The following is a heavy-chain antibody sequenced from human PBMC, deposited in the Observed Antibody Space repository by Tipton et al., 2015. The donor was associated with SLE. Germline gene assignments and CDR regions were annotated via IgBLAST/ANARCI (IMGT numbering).Heavy chain of an antibody. J-gene: IGHJ4*02. D-gene: IGHD1-14*01. CDR3: ACAGSAAFDR. CDR1: GGSISRYY. CDR2: IYYSGCT. Sequence: PGLVKPSETLSLTCTVSGGSISRYYWSWIRQPPGKELEWIGSIYYSGCTNYNPSIKSRVTISVDTSRNQISLKLSSVTAAATAVYYCACAGSAAFDRWGQGTLVPVSS. V-gene: IGHV4-59*01.